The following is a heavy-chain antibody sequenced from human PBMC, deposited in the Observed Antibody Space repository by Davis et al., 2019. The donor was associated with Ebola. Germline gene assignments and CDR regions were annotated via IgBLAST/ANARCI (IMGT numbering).Heavy chain of an antibody. CDR2: IYHSGST. J-gene: IGHJ3*02. V-gene: IGHV4-30-2*01. D-gene: IGHD3-22*01. CDR1: GGSVSSGSYY. CDR3: ARGGRSSGYRIDAFDI. Sequence: PSETLSLTCTVSGGSVSSGSYYWSWIRQPPGKGLEWIGYIYHSGSTYYNPSLKSRVTISVDRSKNQFSLKLSSVTAADTAVYYCARGGRSSGYRIDAFDIWGQGTMVTVSS.